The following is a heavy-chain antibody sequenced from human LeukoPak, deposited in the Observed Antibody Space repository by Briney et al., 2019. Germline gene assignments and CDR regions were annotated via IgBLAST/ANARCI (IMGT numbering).Heavy chain of an antibody. J-gene: IGHJ5*02. D-gene: IGHD6-6*01. V-gene: IGHV3-7*05. CDR2: IKQDGSEQ. Sequence: GGSLRLSCAASGFTFSNYWMTWVRQAPGKGLEWVANIKQDGSEQYCLDAGKGRFTISRDNAKNSLDLQMNSLRAEDTAGYYRSRGGGGITALFWFDPWGQGTLVTVSS. CDR3: SRGGGGITALFWFDP. CDR1: GFTFSNYW.